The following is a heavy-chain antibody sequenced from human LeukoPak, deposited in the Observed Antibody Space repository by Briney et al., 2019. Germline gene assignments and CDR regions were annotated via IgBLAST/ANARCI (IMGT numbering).Heavy chain of an antibody. Sequence: SETLSLTCTVSGGSISSYYWSWIRQPPGKGLEWIGYIYYSGSTNYNPSLKSRVTISVDTSKNQFSLKLSSVTAADAAVYYCARLAGYSGSYLIDYWGQGTLVTVSS. CDR2: IYYSGST. V-gene: IGHV4-59*08. CDR1: GGSISSYY. J-gene: IGHJ4*02. CDR3: ARLAGYSGSYLIDY. D-gene: IGHD1-26*01.